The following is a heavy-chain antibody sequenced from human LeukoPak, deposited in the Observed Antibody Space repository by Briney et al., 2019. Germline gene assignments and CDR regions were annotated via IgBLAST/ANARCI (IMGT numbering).Heavy chain of an antibody. V-gene: IGHV3-23*01. CDR2: ITGSGDNT. J-gene: IGHJ4*02. CDR1: GFTFSSYA. D-gene: IGHD6-19*01. Sequence: GGSLRLSCAASGFTFSSYAMSWVRQAPGEGLEWVSGITGSGDNTYYTESVKGRFTISRDNSKNTLYLEMSSLRAEDTAVYYCAKYLAGGWYYIDFWGQGTLVTVSS. CDR3: AKYLAGGWYYIDF.